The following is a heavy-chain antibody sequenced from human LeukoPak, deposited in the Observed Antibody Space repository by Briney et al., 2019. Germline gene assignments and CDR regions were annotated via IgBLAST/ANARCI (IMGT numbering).Heavy chain of an antibody. CDR2: IYSGGST. CDR3: ARDYGDYGCPFDY. D-gene: IGHD4-17*01. CDR1: GFTVISNC. V-gene: IGHV3-53*01. Sequence: GGSLRLACAASGFTVISNCMSWVRQAPGKGLEWVSVIYSGGSTYYADSVKGRFTISRDNSKNTLYLQMNSLRAEDTAVYYCARDYGDYGCPFDYWGQGTLVTVSS. J-gene: IGHJ4*02.